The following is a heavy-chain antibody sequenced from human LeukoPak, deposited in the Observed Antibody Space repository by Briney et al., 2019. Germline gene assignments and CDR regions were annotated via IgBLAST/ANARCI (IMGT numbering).Heavy chain of an antibody. D-gene: IGHD5-18*01. CDR2: IYHSGST. J-gene: IGHJ6*03. CDR3: ASPAMAFIDQGRHNYYYYMDV. CDR1: GYSISSGYY. V-gene: IGHV4-38-2*02. Sequence: DPSETLSLTCTVSGYSISSGYYWGWIRQPPGEGLEWIGSIYHSGSTYYNPSLKSRVTISVDTSKNQFSLKLSSVTAADTAVYYCASPAMAFIDQGRHNYYYYMDVWGKGTTVAVSS.